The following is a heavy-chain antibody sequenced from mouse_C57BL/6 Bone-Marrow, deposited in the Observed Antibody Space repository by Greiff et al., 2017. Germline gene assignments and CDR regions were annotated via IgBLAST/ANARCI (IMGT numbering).Heavy chain of an antibody. CDR1: GYTFTSYG. D-gene: IGHD1-1*01. V-gene: IGHV1-81*01. Sequence: QVQLQQSGAELARPGASVKLSCKASGYTFTSYGISWVKQRTGQGLEWIGEIYPRSGNTYYNGKFKGKATLTADKSSSTAYMELRSLTSEDSAVYFCASTVVASDWYFDVWGTGTTVTVSS. CDR2: IYPRSGNT. J-gene: IGHJ1*03. CDR3: ASTVVASDWYFDV.